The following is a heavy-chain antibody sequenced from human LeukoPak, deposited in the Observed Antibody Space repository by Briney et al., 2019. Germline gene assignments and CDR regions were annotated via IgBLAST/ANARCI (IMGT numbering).Heavy chain of an antibody. J-gene: IGHJ5*02. CDR1: GGTFSSYA. Sequence: ASVKVSCKASGGTFSSYAISWVRQAPGQGLEWMGRIIPILGIANYAQKFQGRVTITADKSTSTAYMELSSLRSEDTAVYYCAREDYDGSGFDPWGQGTLVTVSS. CDR2: IIPILGIA. V-gene: IGHV1-69*04. CDR3: AREDYDGSGFDP. D-gene: IGHD3-10*01.